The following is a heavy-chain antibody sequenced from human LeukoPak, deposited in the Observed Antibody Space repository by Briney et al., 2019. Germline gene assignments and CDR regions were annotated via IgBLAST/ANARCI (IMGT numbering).Heavy chain of an antibody. CDR2: IYNTGST. D-gene: IGHD5/OR15-5a*01. Sequence: SETLSLTCTVSGGSISPYHWSWVRQPPGKGLEWIGYIYNTGSTNYNPSLKSQVTISVDTSKNQFSLNLTSVTAADTAVYYCVYYSIVSGCFDPWGQGTLVTVSS. V-gene: IGHV4-59*01. CDR1: GGSISPYH. J-gene: IGHJ5*02. CDR3: VYYSIVSGCFDP.